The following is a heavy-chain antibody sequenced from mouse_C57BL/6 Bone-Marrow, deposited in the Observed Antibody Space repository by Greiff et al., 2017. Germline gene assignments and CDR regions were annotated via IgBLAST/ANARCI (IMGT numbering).Heavy chain of an antibody. CDR2: IYPRSGNT. J-gene: IGHJ1*03. CDR1: GYTFTSYG. CDR3: ERSGDYDGNVDD. Sequence: VQLQQSGAELARPGASVKLSCKASGYTFTSYGISWVKQRTGQGLEWIGEIYPRSGNTYYNEKFKGKATLTADKSSSTAYMELRSLTSEDSAVYFCERSGDYDGNVDDWGKGTTVTVSS. D-gene: IGHD2-4*01. V-gene: IGHV1-81*01.